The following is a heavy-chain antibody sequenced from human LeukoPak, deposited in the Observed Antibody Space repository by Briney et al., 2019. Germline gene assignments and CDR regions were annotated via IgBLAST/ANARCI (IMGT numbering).Heavy chain of an antibody. D-gene: IGHD3-16*01. CDR2: IYSGGST. CDR1: GFTVSTNY. J-gene: IGHJ4*02. CDR3: TRWRGTNDY. V-gene: IGHV3-66*01. Sequence: GGSLRLSCAASGFTVSTNYMSLVRQAPGKGLDWVSIIYSGGSTYYADSVKGRFTISRDNSKNTLYLQMNSLGAEDTAVYYCTRWRGTNDYWGQGTLVTVSS.